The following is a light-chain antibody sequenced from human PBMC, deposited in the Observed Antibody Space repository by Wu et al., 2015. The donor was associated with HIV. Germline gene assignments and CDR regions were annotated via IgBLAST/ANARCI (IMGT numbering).Light chain of an antibody. CDR1: QSVSGA. CDR3: QQHRNWPLT. Sequence: EIVLTQSPATLSFSPGETATLSCRASQSVSGAVAWYQKRPGQSPRLLMYDASSRATGIPARFSGSGSATDFTLTISSLEPEDSAIYYCQQHRNWPLTFGQGTRLDIK. CDR2: DAS. J-gene: IGKJ5*01. V-gene: IGKV3-11*01.